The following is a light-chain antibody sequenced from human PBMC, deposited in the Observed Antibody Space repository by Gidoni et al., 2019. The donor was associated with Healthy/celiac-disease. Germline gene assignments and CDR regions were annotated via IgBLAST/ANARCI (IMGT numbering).Light chain of an antibody. CDR2: EDN. CDR3: QSYDSSKV. J-gene: IGLJ3*02. V-gene: IGLV6-57*04. Sequence: NFMLTQPHSVSESPGKTVTISGTRSRGSIASNYVQWYQQRPGSAPTTVIYEDNQRPSGVPDRFSGSIDSSSNSASLTISGLKTEDEADYYCQSYDSSKVFGGGTKLTVL. CDR1: RGSIASNY.